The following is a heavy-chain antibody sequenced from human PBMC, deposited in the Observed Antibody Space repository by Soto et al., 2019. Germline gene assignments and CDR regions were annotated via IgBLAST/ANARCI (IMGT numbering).Heavy chain of an antibody. CDR1: GDSISSDYYH. CDR2: IHHSGSI. Sequence: SETLSLTCTVSGDSISSDYYHWTWIRQSPGKGLEWIGYIHHSGSILYNPSLKSRVTISVDTSKNQFSLHRTSVTAADTAVYFCAREDDGGDSLDVWGQGTTVTVPS. J-gene: IGHJ6*02. V-gene: IGHV4-30-4*08. CDR3: AREDDGGDSLDV. D-gene: IGHD2-21*02.